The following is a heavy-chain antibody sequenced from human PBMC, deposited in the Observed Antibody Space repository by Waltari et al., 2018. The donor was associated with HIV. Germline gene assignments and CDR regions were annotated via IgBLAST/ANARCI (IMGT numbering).Heavy chain of an antibody. V-gene: IGHV3-30*03. J-gene: IGHJ3*01. CDR2: ISHDGNSH. CDR1: GFLFSNSR. Sequence: QVQLMQSGGGVVQPGGSLRLSCPASGFLFSNSRLHWVRQAPGKGLDWVALISHDGNSHFYADSVKGRFTVSRDNSKDTVYLQMNSLTTDDTAVYYCATYCGGDCYFGEVSFDVWGQGTMVIVS. CDR3: ATYCGGDCYFGEVSFDV. D-gene: IGHD2-21*02.